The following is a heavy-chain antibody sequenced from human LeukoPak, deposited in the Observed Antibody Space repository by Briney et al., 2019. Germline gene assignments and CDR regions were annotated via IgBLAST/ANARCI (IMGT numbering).Heavy chain of an antibody. Sequence: GGSLRLSCVASGFTFSRDWMSWVRQAPGKGLEWVANIKEDGSAHYYADSVKGRFTISRDNTKNSLYLQMSSLTAEDTAMYYCAKDGDGYHNWGQGALVTVSS. D-gene: IGHD3-3*01. CDR3: AKDGDGYHN. CDR1: GFTFSRDW. J-gene: IGHJ4*02. CDR2: IKEDGSAH. V-gene: IGHV3-7*01.